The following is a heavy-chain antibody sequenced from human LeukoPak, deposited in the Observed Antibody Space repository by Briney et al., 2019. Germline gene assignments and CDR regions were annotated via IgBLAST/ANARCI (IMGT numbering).Heavy chain of an antibody. V-gene: IGHV4-4*07. CDR3: ARDTRSYYDILTGHNWFDP. Sequence: PSETLSLTCTVSGGSISSYYWSWIRQPAGKGLEWIGRIYTSGSTNYNPSLKSRVTMSVDTSKNQFSLKLSSVTAADTAVYYCARDTRSYYDILTGHNWFDPWGQGTLVTVSS. CDR2: IYTSGST. D-gene: IGHD3-9*01. CDR1: GGSISSYY. J-gene: IGHJ5*02.